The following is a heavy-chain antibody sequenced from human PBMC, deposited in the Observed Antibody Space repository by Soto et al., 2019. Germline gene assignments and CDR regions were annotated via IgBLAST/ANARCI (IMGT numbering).Heavy chain of an antibody. Sequence: EVQLLESGGGLVQPGGSLRLSCAASGFTFSSYAMSWVRQAPGKGLEWVSAISGSGGSTYYADSVKGRFTISRDNSKNTLYLQMNSLRAEDTAVYYCAKTGIAVAGTLGWFDPWGQGTLVTVSS. V-gene: IGHV3-23*01. CDR1: GFTFSSYA. CDR2: ISGSGGST. J-gene: IGHJ5*02. D-gene: IGHD6-19*01. CDR3: AKTGIAVAGTLGWFDP.